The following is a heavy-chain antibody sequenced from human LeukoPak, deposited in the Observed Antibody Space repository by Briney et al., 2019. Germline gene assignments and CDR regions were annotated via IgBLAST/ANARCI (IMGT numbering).Heavy chain of an antibody. CDR1: GFTFSSYW. CDR3: TRGSSGYSLSASDI. V-gene: IGHV3-7*01. D-gene: IGHD3-22*01. Sequence: GGSLRLSCAASGFTFSSYWMSWLRQAPGKGLEWVANIKQDGSEKSYVDSVKGRFTISRDNAKNSLYLQMNSLRAEDTAMYYCTRGSSGYSLSASDIWGQGTMVTVSS. CDR2: IKQDGSEK. J-gene: IGHJ3*02.